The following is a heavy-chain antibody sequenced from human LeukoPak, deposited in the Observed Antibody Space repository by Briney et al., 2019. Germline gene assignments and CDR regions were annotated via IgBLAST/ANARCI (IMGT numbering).Heavy chain of an antibody. CDR2: INPNSGGT. V-gene: IGHV1-2*02. D-gene: IGHD3-22*01. Sequence: ASVKVSCKASGYTFTGYYMHWVRQAPGQGLEWMGWINPNSGGTNYAQKFQGRVTMTRDTSISTAYMELSRLRSDDTAVYYCARAEPYYYDSSGYYSPRAWFDPWGQGTLVTVSS. CDR1: GYTFTGYY. J-gene: IGHJ5*02. CDR3: ARAEPYYYDSSGYYSPRAWFDP.